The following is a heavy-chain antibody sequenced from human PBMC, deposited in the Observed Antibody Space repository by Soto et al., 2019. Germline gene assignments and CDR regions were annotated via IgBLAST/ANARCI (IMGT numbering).Heavy chain of an antibody. J-gene: IGHJ4*02. CDR3: AAVPISDFWSGFQNYFDY. D-gene: IGHD3-3*01. Sequence: ASVKVSCKASGNSFTTYYMHWVRQAPGQGLEWMGIINPSGGRTTYAQKFQERVTITRDMSTSTAYMELSSLRSEDTAVYYCAAVPISDFWSGFQNYFDYWGQGTLVTVSS. V-gene: IGHV1-46*01. CDR1: GNSFTTYY. CDR2: INPSGGRT.